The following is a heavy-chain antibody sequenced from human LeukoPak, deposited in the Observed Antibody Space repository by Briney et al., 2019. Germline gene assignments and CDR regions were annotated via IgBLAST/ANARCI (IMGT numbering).Heavy chain of an antibody. CDR1: GGSVSSDKW. CDR3: ASHVDLTDVMGS. CDR2: FFDVAST. Sequence: SETLSLTCAVSGGSVSSDKWWTWVRQPPGKGLEWIGEFFDVASTNYNPSLKSRVTISVDRSKNQFSLKLTSVTAADTAVYYCASHVDLTDVMGSWGQGILVTVSP. D-gene: IGHD3-9*01. J-gene: IGHJ4*02. V-gene: IGHV4-4*02.